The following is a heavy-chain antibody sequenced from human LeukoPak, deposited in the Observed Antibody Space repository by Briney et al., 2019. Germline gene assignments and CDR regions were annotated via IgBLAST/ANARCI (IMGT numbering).Heavy chain of an antibody. D-gene: IGHD5-12*01. CDR1: GFTFSNYT. CDR2: ISSSSSYM. V-gene: IGHV3-21*01. Sequence: GGSLRLSCAASGFTFSNYTMNWVRQAPGKGLEWVSFISSSSSYMYYADSVKGRFTISRDNTKKSLYLQMNSLRAEDTAVYYCARVFSGYDYNFDYWGQGTLVTVSS. J-gene: IGHJ4*02. CDR3: ARVFSGYDYNFDY.